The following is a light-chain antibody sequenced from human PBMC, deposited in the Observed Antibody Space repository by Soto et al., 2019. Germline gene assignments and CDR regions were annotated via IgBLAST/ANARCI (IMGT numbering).Light chain of an antibody. V-gene: IGLV1-44*01. CDR3: AAWDDSLNGLV. CDR2: SNN. Sequence: QSVLTQPPSASGTPGQRVTISCSGSSSNIGSNTVNWYQQLPGTAPKLLINSNNQRPSGVPDRFSGSKSGTSASLAISGLQSEDEADYYCAAWDDSLNGLVFGTGTKLTVL. CDR1: SSNIGSNT. J-gene: IGLJ1*01.